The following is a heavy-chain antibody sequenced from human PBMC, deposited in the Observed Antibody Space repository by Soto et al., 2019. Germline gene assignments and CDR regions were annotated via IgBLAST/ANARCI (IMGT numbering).Heavy chain of an antibody. CDR3: XXXXVVDGVYSFDY. D-gene: IGHD2-8*01. CDR1: GFSFSNYA. J-gene: IGHJ4*02. V-gene: IGHV3-23*01. CDR2: ISGSGSTT. Sequence: EVQLLESGGGLVQPGGSLRLSCAASGFSFSNYAMNWVRQAPGKGLEWVSFISGSGSTTYYTDSVKGRFTISRDKSMNTLXXQMNSLRVEXXAXXXXXXXXVVDGVYSFDYWGQGTLVTVSS.